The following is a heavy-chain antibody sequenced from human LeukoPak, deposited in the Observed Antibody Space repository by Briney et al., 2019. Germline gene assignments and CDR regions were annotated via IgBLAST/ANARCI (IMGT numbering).Heavy chain of an antibody. J-gene: IGHJ3*02. D-gene: IGHD3-3*01. CDR3: ARDRNYDFWSGTTRDAFDI. Sequence: GGSLRLSCAASGFTFRSYSMNWVRQAPGKGLEWVSSISSSSSYIYYADSVKGRFTISRDNAKNSLYLQMNSLRAEDAAVYYCARDRNYDFWSGTTRDAFDIWGQGTMVTVSS. CDR2: ISSSSSYI. V-gene: IGHV3-21*01. CDR1: GFTFRSYS.